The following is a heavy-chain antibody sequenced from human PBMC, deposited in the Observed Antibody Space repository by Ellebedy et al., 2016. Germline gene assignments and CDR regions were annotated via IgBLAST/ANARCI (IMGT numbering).Heavy chain of an antibody. CDR1: GFTVSSNY. CDR3: ARARIDY. J-gene: IGHJ4*02. Sequence: GGSLRLSCAVSGFTVSSNYMSWVRQAPGKGLEWVSIIYDSGSTFYPDSVKGRFTISRDNSKNTLYLQMNSLRAEDTAVYYCARARIDYWGQGTLVTVSS. V-gene: IGHV3-53*01. CDR2: IYDSGST.